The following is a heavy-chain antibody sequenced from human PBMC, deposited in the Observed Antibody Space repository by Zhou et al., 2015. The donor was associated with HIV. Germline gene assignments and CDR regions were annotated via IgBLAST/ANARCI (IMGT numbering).Heavy chain of an antibody. V-gene: IGHV3-9*03. CDR1: GFTFHDYD. D-gene: IGHD2-2*01. Sequence: EVQLVESGGGLVQPGRSLRLSCVASGFTFHDYDMNWVRQVPGKGLEWVAYINWNGNNKVYADSVKGRFTISRDNARNSLSLQMSGLRSDDMALYYCTRGVLHCSSCLDVWGKGTTVTVSS. CDR2: INWNGNNK. CDR3: TRGVLHCSSCLDV. J-gene: IGHJ6*04.